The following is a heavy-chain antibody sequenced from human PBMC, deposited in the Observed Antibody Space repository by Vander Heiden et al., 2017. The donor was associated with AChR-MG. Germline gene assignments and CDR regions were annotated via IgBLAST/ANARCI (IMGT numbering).Heavy chain of an antibody. D-gene: IGHD2-2*02. CDR3: ARLVVPAAIRWAEEFDY. V-gene: IGHV4-39*01. CDR2: IYYSGST. Sequence: QLQLQESGPGLVKPSETLSLTCTVSGGSISSSSYYWGWIRQPPGKGLEWIGSIYYSGSTYYNPSLKSRVTISVDTSKNQFSLKLSSVTAADTAVYYCARLVVPAAIRWAEEFDYWGQGTLVTVSS. J-gene: IGHJ4*02. CDR1: GGSISSSSYY.